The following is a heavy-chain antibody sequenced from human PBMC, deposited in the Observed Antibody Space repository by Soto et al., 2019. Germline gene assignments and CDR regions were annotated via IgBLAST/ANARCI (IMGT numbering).Heavy chain of an antibody. CDR3: ARLLTEGATFREDAFDL. CDR2: ISTYNGKT. J-gene: IGHJ3*01. Sequence: ASVKVSCKPSGYTFTSHGLSWVRQAPGQGLEWMGWISTYNGKTDYAQKIQGRVTMTADTRTTTGYMELRSLRSDDTAVYYCARLLTEGATFREDAFDLWGQGTEVTVSS. D-gene: IGHD3-9*01. CDR1: GYTFTSHG. V-gene: IGHV1-18*01.